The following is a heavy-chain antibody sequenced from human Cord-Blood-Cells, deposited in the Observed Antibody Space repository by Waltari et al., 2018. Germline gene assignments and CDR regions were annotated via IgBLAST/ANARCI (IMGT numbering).Heavy chain of an antibody. J-gene: IGHJ4*02. D-gene: IGHD4-17*01. CDR2: NYPGDADN. CDR3: ARQVSSPNYGDLTHFDY. CDR1: GYSFTSYW. Sequence: EVQLVQSGAEVKKPGESLKISCKGSGYSFTSYWIGWVRPMPGKGLEWLVSNYPGDADNRYSPSFQGRATISYDKSSSTAYRQWSSLKASDTAMYYCARQVSSPNYGDLTHFDYGGQGTLVTVSS. V-gene: IGHV5-51*01.